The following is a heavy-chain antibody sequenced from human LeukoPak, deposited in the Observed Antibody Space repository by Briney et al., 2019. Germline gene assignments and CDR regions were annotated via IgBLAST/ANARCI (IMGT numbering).Heavy chain of an antibody. D-gene: IGHD3-22*01. CDR3: ARVVSDTMIVVAHSVTYYFDY. J-gene: IGHJ4*02. V-gene: IGHV3-7*01. CDR1: GFTFSSYW. Sequence: PGGSLRLSCAASGFTFSSYWMSWVRQAPGKGLEWVANIKQDGSEKYYVDSVKGRFTISRDNAKNSLYLQMNSLRAEDTAVYYCARVVSDTMIVVAHSVTYYFDYWGQGTLVTVSS. CDR2: IKQDGSEK.